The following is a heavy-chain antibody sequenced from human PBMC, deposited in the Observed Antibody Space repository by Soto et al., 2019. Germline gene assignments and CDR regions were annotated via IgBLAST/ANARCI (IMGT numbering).Heavy chain of an antibody. J-gene: IGHJ6*02. CDR1: GFTFSSYA. D-gene: IGHD6-13*01. Sequence: GGSLRLSCAASGFTFSSYAMSWVRQAPGKGLEWVSAISGSGGSTYYADSVKGRFTISRDNSKNTLYLQMNSLRAEDTTVYYCAKVSSSWLHYYYYGMDVWGQGTTVTVSS. V-gene: IGHV3-23*01. CDR3: AKVSSSWLHYYYYGMDV. CDR2: ISGSGGST.